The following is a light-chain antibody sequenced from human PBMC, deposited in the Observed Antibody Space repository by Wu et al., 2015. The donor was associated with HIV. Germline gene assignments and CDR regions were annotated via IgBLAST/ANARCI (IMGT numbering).Light chain of an antibody. CDR3: QQYNSYPVT. J-gene: IGKJ4*01. V-gene: IGKV1-5*03. Sequence: MTQSPATLSVSPGERATLSCRASQSVSSNLAWYQQKPGKAPTILIYKASNLESGVPSRFSGSESGTEFTLTISSLQPDDFATYFCQQYNSYPVTFGGGTKVQIK. CDR2: KAS. CDR1: QSVSSN.